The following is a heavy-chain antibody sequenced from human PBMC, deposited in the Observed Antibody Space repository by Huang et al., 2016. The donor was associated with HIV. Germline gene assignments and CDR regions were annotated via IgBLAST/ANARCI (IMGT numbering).Heavy chain of an antibody. CDR2: IIPRFGVT. J-gene: IGHJ4*03. CDR1: GVSFSDYA. V-gene: IGHV1-69*10. Sequence: QAQLVQSGAAVMKPGSSVRVSCKASGVSFSDYAFSWVRRAPGQGLDWMGGIIPRFGVTNYAPRWQGRVTISADKSSNTVYLELTSLRSGDTAVYYCAREGQNWLGKPFGALAFWGQGTEVIVSS. D-gene: IGHD3-16*01. CDR3: AREGQNWLGKPFGALAF.